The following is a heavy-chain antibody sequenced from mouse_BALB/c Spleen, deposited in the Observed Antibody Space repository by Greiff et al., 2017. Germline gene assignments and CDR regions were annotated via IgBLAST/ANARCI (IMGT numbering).Heavy chain of an antibody. D-gene: IGHD2-1*01. Sequence: QVQLQQSGAELMKPGASVKISCKATGYTFSSYWIEWVKQRPGHGLEWIGEILPGSGSTNYNEKFKGKATFTADTSSNTAYMQLSSLTSEDSAVYYCARFGNYPYYFDYWGQGTTLTVSS. CDR1: GYTFSSYW. V-gene: IGHV1-9*01. CDR3: ARFGNYPYYFDY. J-gene: IGHJ2*01. CDR2: ILPGSGST.